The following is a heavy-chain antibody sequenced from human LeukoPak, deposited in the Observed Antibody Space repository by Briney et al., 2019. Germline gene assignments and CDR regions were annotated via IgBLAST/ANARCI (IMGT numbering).Heavy chain of an antibody. CDR3: ARCESGVFDI. D-gene: IGHD3-10*01. CDR2: IYYSGST. V-gene: IGHV4-28*01. CDR1: GYSISSSNW. J-gene: IGHJ3*02. Sequence: HSETLSLTCAVSGYSISSSNWWGWIRQPPGKGLEWIGYIYYSGSTYYNPSLKSRVTMSVDTSKNQFSLKLSSVTAVDTAVYYCARCESGVFDIWGQGTMVTVSS.